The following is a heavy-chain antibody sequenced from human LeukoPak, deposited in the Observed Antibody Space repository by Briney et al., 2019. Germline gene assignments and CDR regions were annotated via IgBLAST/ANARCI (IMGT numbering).Heavy chain of an antibody. Sequence: PGGSLRLSCAASAFTFSSYGMHWVRQAPGKGLEWVAFIRYDGSNEYYADSVKGRFTIYRDNSKNTLYLQMNSLRTEDTAVYYCARGGSGPDYWGQGTLVTVSS. D-gene: IGHD6-19*01. CDR2: IRYDGSNE. V-gene: IGHV3-30*02. J-gene: IGHJ4*02. CDR1: AFTFSSYG. CDR3: ARGGSGPDY.